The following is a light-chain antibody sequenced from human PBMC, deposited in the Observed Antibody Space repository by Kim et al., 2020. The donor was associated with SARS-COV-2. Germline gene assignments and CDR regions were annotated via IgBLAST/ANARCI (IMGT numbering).Light chain of an antibody. CDR2: DVS. J-gene: IGLJ1*01. CDR3: SSYTSSSTYG. V-gene: IGLV2-14*01. CDR1: SSDVGGYNY. Sequence: QSALTQPASVSGSPGQSITISCTGTSSDVGGYNYVSWYQQHPGKAPKLMIYDVSKRPSGVSNPFSGAKSGNTASLTISGLQAEDEADYYCSSYTSSSTYGFGTGTKVTVL.